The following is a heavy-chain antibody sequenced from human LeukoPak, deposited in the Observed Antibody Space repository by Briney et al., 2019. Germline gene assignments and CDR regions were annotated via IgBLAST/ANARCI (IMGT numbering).Heavy chain of an antibody. D-gene: IGHD1-7*01. J-gene: IGHJ4*02. CDR2: IIPILGIA. CDR1: GGTFSSYT. V-gene: IGHV1-69*04. Sequence: SVKVSCKASGGTFSSYTISWVRQAPGQGLEWMGRIIPILGIANYAQKFQGRVTITADKSTSTAYMELSSLRSEDTAVYYCARDRAGTTFLGSTLVYWGQGTLVTVSP. CDR3: ARDRAGTTFLGSTLVY.